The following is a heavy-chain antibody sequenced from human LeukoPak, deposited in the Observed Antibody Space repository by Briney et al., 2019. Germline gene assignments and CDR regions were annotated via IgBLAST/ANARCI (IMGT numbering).Heavy chain of an antibody. CDR3: AKLFYIVVVPAVISA. D-gene: IGHD2-2*02. Sequence: GGSLRLSCAASGFTFSSYAMSWVRQAPGKGLEWVSVISGSGGSTYYADSVKGRFTISRDNSKHTLYLQMNRLRAEDTAVYYCAKLFYIVVVPAVISAWGQGTLVIVSS. CDR2: ISGSGGST. V-gene: IGHV3-23*01. CDR1: GFTFSSYA. J-gene: IGHJ5*02.